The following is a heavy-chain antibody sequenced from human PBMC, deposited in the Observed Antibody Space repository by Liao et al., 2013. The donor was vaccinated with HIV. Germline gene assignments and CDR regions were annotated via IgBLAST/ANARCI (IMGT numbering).Heavy chain of an antibody. CDR1: GGSFSDYS. J-gene: IGHJ4*02. Sequence: QVQLQQWGAGLLKPSETLSLTCAVHGGSFSDYSWSWIRQPPGKGLEWIGEINHSGTTNYNPSLKSRVTISADTSKNQFSLKLSSVTAADTAVYYCARRFFYDSSGNFPPFFDSWGQGTQVTVSS. CDR3: ARRFFYDSSGNFPPFFDS. V-gene: IGHV4-34*01. CDR2: INHSGTT. D-gene: IGHD3-22*01.